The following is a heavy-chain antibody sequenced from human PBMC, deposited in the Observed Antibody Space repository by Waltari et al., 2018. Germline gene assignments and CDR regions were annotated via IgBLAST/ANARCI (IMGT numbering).Heavy chain of an antibody. CDR2: ISYDGSNK. CDR3: ARSYSSSWKTGFDY. D-gene: IGHD6-13*01. Sequence: QVQLVESGGGVVQPGRSLRLSCAASGFTFSSYAMHCVRQAPGKGLEWVAVISYDGSNKYYADSVKGRFTISRDNSKNTLYLQMNSLRAEDTAVYYCARSYSSSWKTGFDYWGQGTLVTVSS. J-gene: IGHJ4*02. V-gene: IGHV3-30-3*01. CDR1: GFTFSSYA.